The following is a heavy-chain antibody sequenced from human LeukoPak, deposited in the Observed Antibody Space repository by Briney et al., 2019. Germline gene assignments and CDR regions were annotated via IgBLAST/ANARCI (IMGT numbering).Heavy chain of an antibody. CDR2: INHSGST. CDR3: ARDNTAYYDFWSGYYAYYYYYYMDV. CDR1: GGSFSGYY. V-gene: IGHV4-34*01. J-gene: IGHJ6*03. Sequence: PSETLSLTCAVSGGSFSGYYWNWIRQPPGKGLEWIGEINHSGSTHYNPSLKSRVTISVDTSKNQFSLKLSSVTAADTAVYYCARDNTAYYDFWSGYYAYYYYYYMDVWGKGTTVTVSS. D-gene: IGHD3-3*01.